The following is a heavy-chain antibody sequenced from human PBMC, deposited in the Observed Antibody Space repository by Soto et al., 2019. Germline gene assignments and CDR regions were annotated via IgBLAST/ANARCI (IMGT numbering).Heavy chain of an antibody. CDR3: VSGRPCHLDY. CDR1: GFTFSTYG. D-gene: IGHD6-6*01. CDR2: MSSDGSSK. J-gene: IGHJ4*02. Sequence: QVQLVESGGGVVQPGRSLRLSCAASGFTFSTYGMYWVRQAPGKGLEWVATMSSDGSSKKYVDSVKDRCTISRDNSKDMLYLEVNSLRAEDTAMYYCVSGRPCHLDYWGQGTLVTVSS. V-gene: IGHV3-33*01.